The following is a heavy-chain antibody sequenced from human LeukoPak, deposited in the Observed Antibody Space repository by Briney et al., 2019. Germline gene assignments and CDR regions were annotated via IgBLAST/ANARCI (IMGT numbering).Heavy chain of an antibody. CDR1: GGSISSSTYY. CDR2: IYYSGNI. J-gene: IGHJ4*02. Sequence: SETLSLTCTVSGGSISSSTYYWGWIRQPPGKGLEWIGSIYYSGNIYYNPSVKSRFTISVDTSKNQFSLKLSSVTAADTAVYYCARQRRLELPDYWGQGTLVTVSS. V-gene: IGHV4-39*01. CDR3: ARQRRLELPDY. D-gene: IGHD3-16*01.